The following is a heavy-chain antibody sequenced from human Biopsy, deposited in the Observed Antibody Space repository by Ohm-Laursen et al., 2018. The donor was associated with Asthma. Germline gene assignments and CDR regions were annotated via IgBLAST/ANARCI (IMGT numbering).Heavy chain of an antibody. CDR1: GGSMTPTSHY. Sequence: GTLSLTWTVSGGSMTPTSHYWDWIRQAPGKGLEWIGYISYGGKTSYNPSLKNRVTISRDTSKNQFSLRLTSVTAADTAVYFCARRITIFGVAQKDHGMDAWGQGTTVIVSS. CDR2: ISYGGKT. CDR3: ARRITIFGVAQKDHGMDA. V-gene: IGHV4-39*01. J-gene: IGHJ6*02. D-gene: IGHD3-3*01.